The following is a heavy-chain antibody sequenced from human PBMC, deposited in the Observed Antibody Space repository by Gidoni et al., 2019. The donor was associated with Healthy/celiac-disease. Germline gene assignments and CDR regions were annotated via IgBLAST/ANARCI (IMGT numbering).Heavy chain of an antibody. CDR2: IKSKTDGGTT. D-gene: IGHD2-21*02. J-gene: IGHJ6*02. V-gene: IGHV3-15*01. CDR1: GFTFSNAW. Sequence: EVQLVESGGGLVKPGGSLRLSCAASGFTFSNAWMSWVRQAPGKGLEWVGRIKSKTDGGTTDYAAPVKGRFTISRDDSKNTLYLQMNSLKTEDTAVYYCTTDPPHCGGDCYYYYYGMDVWGQGTTVTVSS. CDR3: TTDPPHCGGDCYYYYYGMDV.